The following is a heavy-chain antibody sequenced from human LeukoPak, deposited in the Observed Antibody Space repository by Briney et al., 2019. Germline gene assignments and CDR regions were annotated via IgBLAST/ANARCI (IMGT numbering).Heavy chain of an antibody. Sequence: SETLSLTCTVSGGSISTYYWSWIRQPPREGVEWIGYIYYSGSTNSSPSLKSRVTISVDTSKNQFSLKLSSVTAADTAVYYCARVVCSGGTCYPAYWGQGTLVTVSS. V-gene: IGHV4-59*01. J-gene: IGHJ4*02. CDR1: GGSISTYY. D-gene: IGHD2-15*01. CDR3: ARVVCSGGTCYPAY. CDR2: IYYSGST.